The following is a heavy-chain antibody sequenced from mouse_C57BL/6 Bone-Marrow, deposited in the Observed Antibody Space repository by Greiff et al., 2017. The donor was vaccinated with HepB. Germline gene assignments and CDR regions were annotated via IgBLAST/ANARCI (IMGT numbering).Heavy chain of an antibody. CDR2: IYPGNSDT. Sequence: VQLQQSGTVLARPGASVKMSCKTSGYTFTSYWMHWVKQRPGQGLEWIGAIYPGNSDTSYNQKFKGKAKLTAVTSASTAYMELSSLTNEDSAVYYCTRVRGGDYDGGLDYWGQGTTLTVSS. CDR1: GYTFTSYW. D-gene: IGHD2-4*01. J-gene: IGHJ2*01. CDR3: TRVRGGDYDGGLDY. V-gene: IGHV1-5*01.